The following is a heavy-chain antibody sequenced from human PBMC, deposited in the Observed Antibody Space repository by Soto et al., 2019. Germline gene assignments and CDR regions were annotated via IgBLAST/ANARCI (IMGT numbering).Heavy chain of an antibody. CDR1: GYTFTSYG. V-gene: IGHV1-18*04. CDR3: ARDATITMVRGVISNFDY. Sequence: ASVKVSCKASGYTFTSYGISWVRQAPGQGLEWMGWISAYNGNTNYAQKLQGRVTMTTDTSTSTAYMELRSLRSDDTAVYYCARDATITMVRGVISNFDYGGQGTQVTVSS. CDR2: ISAYNGNT. D-gene: IGHD3-10*01. J-gene: IGHJ4*02.